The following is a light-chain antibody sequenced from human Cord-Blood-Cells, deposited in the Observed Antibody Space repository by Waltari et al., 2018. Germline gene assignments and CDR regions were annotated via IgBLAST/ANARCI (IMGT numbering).Light chain of an antibody. Sequence: QSALTQPRSVSGSPGQSVTISCPGTSSDVGCYNSVPWYQQPPGKAPKPMIYDVSKRPSGVPDRFSGSKSGNTASLTISGLQAEDEADYYCCSYAGSYTFVVFGGGTKLTVL. CDR1: SSDVGCYNS. CDR3: CSYAGSYTFVV. V-gene: IGLV2-11*01. CDR2: DVS. J-gene: IGLJ2*01.